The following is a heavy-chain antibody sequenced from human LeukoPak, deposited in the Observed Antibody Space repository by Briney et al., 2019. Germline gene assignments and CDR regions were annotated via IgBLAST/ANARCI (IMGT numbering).Heavy chain of an antibody. V-gene: IGHV4-38-2*02. J-gene: IGHJ4*02. CDR3: ARHAITIFGVVISYFDY. D-gene: IGHD3-3*01. Sequence: PSETLSLTCTVSGYSITSGYYWGWIRQPPGKGLEWIGSIYYSGSTYYSPSLKSRVTISVDTSENQFSLKLNSVTAADTAVYYCARHAITIFGVVISYFDYWGQGTLVTVSS. CDR2: IYYSGST. CDR1: GYSITSGYY.